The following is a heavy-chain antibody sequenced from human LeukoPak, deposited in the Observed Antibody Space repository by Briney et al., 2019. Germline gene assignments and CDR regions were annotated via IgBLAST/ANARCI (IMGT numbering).Heavy chain of an antibody. D-gene: IGHD3-22*01. CDR1: GFTFSSYS. J-gene: IGHJ3*02. CDR2: ISSSSSYI. V-gene: IGHV3-21*04. CDR3: ARDSRYYYDSSGYYPPRGAFDI. Sequence: GGSLRLSCAASGFTFSSYSMNWVRQAPGKGLEWVSSISSSSSYIYYADSVKGRFTISRDNAKNSLYLQMNSLRAEDTAVYYCARDSRYYYDSSGYYPPRGAFDIWGQGTMVTVSS.